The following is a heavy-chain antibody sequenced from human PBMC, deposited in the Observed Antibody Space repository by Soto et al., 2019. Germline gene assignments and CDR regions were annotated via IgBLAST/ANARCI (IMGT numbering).Heavy chain of an antibody. J-gene: IGHJ3*02. CDR1: GFTFSNAW. CDR2: IKTKTDGATT. CDR3: TTDRPVRGAMLDAFDI. Sequence: DVQLVESGGGLVRPGGSLRLSCAASGFTFSNAWMYWVRQAPGKGLEWVGRIKTKTDGATTDYAAPVQGRFTISRDDSRNTLFLHMNTLRTEDTGVYYCTTDRPVRGAMLDAFDIWGQGTLVTVSS. D-gene: IGHD3-16*01. V-gene: IGHV3-15*07.